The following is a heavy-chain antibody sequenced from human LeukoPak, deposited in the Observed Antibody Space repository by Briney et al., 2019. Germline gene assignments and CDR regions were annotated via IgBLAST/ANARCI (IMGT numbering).Heavy chain of an antibody. CDR1: GGSISSGGYS. D-gene: IGHD2-15*01. Sequence: SETLSLTCAVSGGSISSGGYSWSWIRQPPGKGLEWIGYIYHSGSTYYNPSLKSRVTISVDRSKNQFSLKLSSVTAADTAVYYCARGGSGSGPWGQGTLVTVSS. CDR2: IYHSGST. J-gene: IGHJ5*02. CDR3: ARGGSGSGP. V-gene: IGHV4-30-2*01.